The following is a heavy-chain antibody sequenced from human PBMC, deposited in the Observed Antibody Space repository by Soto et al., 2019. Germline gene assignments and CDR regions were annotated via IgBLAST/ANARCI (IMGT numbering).Heavy chain of an antibody. CDR3: AKLSCTSSTCYFPGWFDP. J-gene: IGHJ5*02. CDR2: VYYSGSS. V-gene: IGHV4-31*03. Sequence: QVQLQESGPGLVKPSETLSLTCTVSGDSISGGASFWSWIRQPPGKGLEWIANVYYSGSSYYNPCVKSRLTISVDTTKNQFSLQLKSMTAADTAVYYCAKLSCTSSTCYFPGWFDPWGQGTLVTVSS. CDR1: GDSISGGASF. D-gene: IGHD2-2*01.